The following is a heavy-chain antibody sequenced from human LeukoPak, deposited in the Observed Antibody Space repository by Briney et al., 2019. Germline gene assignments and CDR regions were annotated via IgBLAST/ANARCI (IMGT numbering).Heavy chain of an antibody. D-gene: IGHD3-9*01. J-gene: IGHJ5*02. CDR2: NYPGDSDT. CDR1: GYSFTSYW. V-gene: IGHV5-51*01. Sequence: GESLKISCKASGYSFTSYWIGWVREMPGKGLEWMGINYPGDSDTSYSPSFQGQVTFSADKSISTAYLQWNSLKASDTAMYYCARQRRRYFAWLGLGWFDPWGQGTLVTVSS. CDR3: ARQRRRYFAWLGLGWFDP.